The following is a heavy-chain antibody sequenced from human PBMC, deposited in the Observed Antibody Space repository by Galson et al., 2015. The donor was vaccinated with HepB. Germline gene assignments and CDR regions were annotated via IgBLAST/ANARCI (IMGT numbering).Heavy chain of an antibody. CDR1: GSTFTAYY. V-gene: IGHV1-2*02. CDR2: LNPNTGDT. CDR3: ARDRPADY. Sequence: SVKVSCKASGSTFTAYYMHWVRQAPGQGLEWMGWLNPNTGDTQYAPKFQGRVTMTRDTSLRTAYMDLSSLRSDDTAIYYCARDRPADYWGQGTLVTVSS. J-gene: IGHJ4*02.